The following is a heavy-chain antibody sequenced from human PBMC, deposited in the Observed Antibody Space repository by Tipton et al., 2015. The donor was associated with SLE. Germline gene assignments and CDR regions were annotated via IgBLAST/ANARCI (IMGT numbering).Heavy chain of an antibody. D-gene: IGHD6-19*01. CDR1: GYTFTGYY. CDR2: INPNSGGT. Sequence: QLVQSGAEVKKPGASVKVSCKASGYTFTGYYMHWVRQAPGQGLEWMGWINPNSGGTNYAQKFQGRVTMTRDTSISTAYMELSRLRSDDTAVYYCASVSVIAVALDAFDIWGQGTMVTVSS. J-gene: IGHJ3*02. CDR3: ASVSVIAVALDAFDI. V-gene: IGHV1-2*02.